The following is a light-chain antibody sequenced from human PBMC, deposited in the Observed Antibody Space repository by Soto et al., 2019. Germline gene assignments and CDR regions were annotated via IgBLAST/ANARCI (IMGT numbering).Light chain of an antibody. Sequence: EIALTQSPGTLSLSPGERATLSWRASQSVSHNYLAWYQQKPGQAPRLLIYGASNRATGIPDRFSGSGSGTDFTLTISRMEPEDFAVYYCQQYGSSGTFGQGTKVDIK. V-gene: IGKV3-20*01. CDR3: QQYGSSGT. J-gene: IGKJ1*01. CDR2: GAS. CDR1: QSVSHNY.